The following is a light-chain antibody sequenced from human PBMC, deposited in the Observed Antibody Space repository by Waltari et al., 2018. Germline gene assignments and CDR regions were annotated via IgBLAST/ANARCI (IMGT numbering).Light chain of an antibody. J-gene: IGKJ3*01. CDR3: QQYNNWPPLFT. CDR2: GAS. CDR1: QSVSSN. V-gene: IGKV3-15*01. Sequence: EIVMTQSPVTLSVSPGERATLSCRASQSVSSNLAWYQQKPGQAPRLRIYGASTRATGIPARFSGSGSGTEFTLTISSLQSEDFAVYYCQQYNNWPPLFTFGPGTKVDIK.